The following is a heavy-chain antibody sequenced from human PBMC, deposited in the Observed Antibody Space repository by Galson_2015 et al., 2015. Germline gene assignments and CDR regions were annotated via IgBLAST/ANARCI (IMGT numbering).Heavy chain of an antibody. CDR1: GGTFSSYA. CDR3: ARVGLWGKPGYCSSTSCYEGGNWFDP. J-gene: IGHJ5*02. D-gene: IGHD2-2*01. Sequence: SVKVSCKASGGTFSSYAISWVRQAPGQGLEWMGGIIPIFGTANYAQKFQGRVTITADESTSTAYMELSSLRSEDTAVYYCARVGLWGKPGYCSSTSCYEGGNWFDPWGQGTLVTVSS. CDR2: IIPIFGTA. V-gene: IGHV1-69*13.